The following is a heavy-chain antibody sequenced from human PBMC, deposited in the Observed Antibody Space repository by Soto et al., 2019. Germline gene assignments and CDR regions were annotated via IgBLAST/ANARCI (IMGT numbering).Heavy chain of an antibody. CDR2: IYTSGLT. CDR3: QKTLEVAGTGNWFDP. J-gene: IGHJ5*02. CDR1: GGSISGHD. D-gene: IGHD6-13*01. V-gene: IGHV4-4*07. Sequence: SAILFLTCTVSGGSISGHDRSCVRQSAGKALEWIGRIYTSGLTNYKPSLTRRVLMSVDTSPSQFSLKLSSVPDAHRAMCSCQKTLEVAGTGNWFDPWGQGTLVAV.